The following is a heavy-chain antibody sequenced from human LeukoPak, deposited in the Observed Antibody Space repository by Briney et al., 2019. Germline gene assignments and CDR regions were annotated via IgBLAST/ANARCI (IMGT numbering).Heavy chain of an antibody. CDR3: ARVGAAGGTVSWFDP. J-gene: IGHJ5*02. Sequence: SETLSLTCTVSGGSISSYYWSWIRQPPGKGLEWIGYIYYSGSTNYNPSLKSRVTISVDTSKNQFSLKLSSVTAADTAVYYCARVGAAGGTVSWFDPWGQGTLVTVSS. D-gene: IGHD6-13*01. V-gene: IGHV4-59*12. CDR2: IYYSGST. CDR1: GGSISSYY.